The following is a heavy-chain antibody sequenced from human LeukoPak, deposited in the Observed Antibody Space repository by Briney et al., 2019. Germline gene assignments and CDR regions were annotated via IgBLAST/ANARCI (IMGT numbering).Heavy chain of an antibody. CDR3: ARDRFGTTAQGN. Sequence: AASVQVSCKASGGTFSSYAISWVRQAPGQGLEWMGRIIPIFGTANYAQKFQGRVAITTDESTSTAYMELSRLRSEDTAVYYCARDRFGTTAQGNWGQGTLVTVSS. J-gene: IGHJ4*02. V-gene: IGHV1-69*05. CDR2: IIPIFGTA. D-gene: IGHD3-10*01. CDR1: GGTFSSYA.